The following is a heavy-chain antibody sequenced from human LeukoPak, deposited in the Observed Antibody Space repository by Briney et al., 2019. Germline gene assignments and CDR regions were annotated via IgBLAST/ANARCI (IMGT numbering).Heavy chain of an antibody. CDR2: FNPSSGDA. CDR1: GYTFTSYY. CDR3: ARDAYGGNSGGIVY. D-gene: IGHD4-23*01. V-gene: IGHV1-46*01. J-gene: IGHJ4*02. Sequence: GASVKVSCKASGYTFTSYYMHWVRQAPGQGPEWMGIFNPSSGDATYAQKFQGRVAMTRDSSTSTVYMELSSLRSEDTAVYYCARDAYGGNSGGIVYWGQGTLVTVSS.